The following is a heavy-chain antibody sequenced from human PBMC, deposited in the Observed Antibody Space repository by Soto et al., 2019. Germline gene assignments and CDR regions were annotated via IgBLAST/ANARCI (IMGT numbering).Heavy chain of an antibody. CDR2: IKQDGSET. Sequence: QPGGSLRLSCAASGFTFRSFWMSWVRQAPGKGREWVANIKQDGSETSYLDSVKGRFTIATDNSEDSLYLQMNSLRAEDTPVYYCARDHEAYGDISTDYYYYGMDVWGQGTTVTVSS. D-gene: IGHD4-17*01. CDR1: GFTFRSFW. J-gene: IGHJ6*02. CDR3: ARDHEAYGDISTDYYYYGMDV. V-gene: IGHV3-7*03.